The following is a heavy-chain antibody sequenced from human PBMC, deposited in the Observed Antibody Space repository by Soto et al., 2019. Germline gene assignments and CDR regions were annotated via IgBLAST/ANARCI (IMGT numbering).Heavy chain of an antibody. CDR2: INPNSGGT. CDR1: GYTFTGYY. Sequence: ASVKVSCKASGYTFTGYYMHWVLQAPGQGLEWMGWINPNSGGTNYAQKFQGWVTMTRDTSISTAYMELSRLRSDDTAVYYCARDLSYYGSGSYSFDYWGQGTLVTVSS. V-gene: IGHV1-2*04. J-gene: IGHJ4*02. CDR3: ARDLSYYGSGSYSFDY. D-gene: IGHD3-10*01.